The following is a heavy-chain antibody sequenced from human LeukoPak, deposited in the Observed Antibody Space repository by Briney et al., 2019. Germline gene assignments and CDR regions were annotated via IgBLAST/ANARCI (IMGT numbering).Heavy chain of an antibody. CDR3: VSFYEAY. Sequence: GGSLRLSCAAPGNYWMHWVRQAPGKGLVWVSHINSDGSWTSYADSVKGRFTISKDNAKNTVYLQMNNLRAEDTAVYYCVSFYEAYWGRGTLVTVSS. J-gene: IGHJ4*02. CDR1: GNYW. D-gene: IGHD2/OR15-2a*01. CDR2: INSDGSWT. V-gene: IGHV3-74*01.